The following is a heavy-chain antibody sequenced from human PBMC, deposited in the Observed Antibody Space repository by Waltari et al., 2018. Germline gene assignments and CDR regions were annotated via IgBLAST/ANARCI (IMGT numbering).Heavy chain of an antibody. V-gene: IGHV1-69*01. CDR3: ASVGYCSGGSCSHFDY. J-gene: IGHJ4*02. D-gene: IGHD2-15*01. CDR1: GGTFSSYA. CDR2: IIPIFGTS. Sequence: QVQLVQSGAEVKKPGSSVKVSCKASGGTFSSYAISWVRQAPGQGLEWMGGIIPIFGTSNYAQKFQGRVTITADESTSTAYMELSSLRSEDTAVYYCASVGYCSGGSCSHFDYWGQGTLVTVSS.